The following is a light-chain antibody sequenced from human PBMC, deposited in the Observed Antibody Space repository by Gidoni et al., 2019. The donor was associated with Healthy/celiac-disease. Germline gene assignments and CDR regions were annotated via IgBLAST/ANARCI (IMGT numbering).Light chain of an antibody. V-gene: IGLV3-21*02. CDR2: NDR. J-gene: IGLJ3*02. CDR3: QVCDSTSDHWV. Sequence: SYVLTQPPSASVAPGQTAKITCGGNNIGTKGVHWYKQTPGPAAVLVVYNDRDRPSGIPERFSGSNFDNTATLTISRVEAGDETDYYCQVCDSTSDHWVFGGGTKLTVL. CDR1: NIGTKG.